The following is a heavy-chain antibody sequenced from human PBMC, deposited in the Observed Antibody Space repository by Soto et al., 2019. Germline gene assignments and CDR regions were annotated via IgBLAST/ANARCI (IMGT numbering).Heavy chain of an antibody. D-gene: IGHD3-10*01. CDR3: ARDPPPFYGSGSYYYYGMDV. Sequence: GGSLRLSCAASGFTDSSNYMSWVRQAPGKGLEGVSVIYSGGSTYYADSVKGRFTISRDNSKNTLYLQMNSLRAEDTAVYYCARDPPPFYGSGSYYYYGMDVWGQGTTVTVSS. J-gene: IGHJ6*02. CDR2: IYSGGST. CDR1: GFTDSSNY. V-gene: IGHV3-66*01.